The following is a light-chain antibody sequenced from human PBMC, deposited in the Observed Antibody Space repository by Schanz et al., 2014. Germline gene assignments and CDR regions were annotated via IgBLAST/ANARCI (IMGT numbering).Light chain of an antibody. CDR1: QSVASN. V-gene: IGKV3-15*01. CDR3: QQHANWLT. CDR2: AAS. Sequence: EIVMTQSPATLSVSPGERATLSCRASQSVASNLAWYQQKPGQAPRLLIYAASTRATGLPARFSGSGSGPEFTLTISSLQSEDFAIYYCQQHANWLTFGGGTKVEIK. J-gene: IGKJ4*01.